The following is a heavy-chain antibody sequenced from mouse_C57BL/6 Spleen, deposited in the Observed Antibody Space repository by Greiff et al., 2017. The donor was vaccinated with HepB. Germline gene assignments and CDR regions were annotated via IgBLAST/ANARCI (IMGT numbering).Heavy chain of an antibody. V-gene: IGHV5-9-1*02. CDR3: TRDNYGSRFAY. J-gene: IGHJ3*01. CDR2: ISSGGDYI. D-gene: IGHD1-1*01. Sequence: VESGEGLVKPGGSLKLSCAASGFTFSSYAMSWVRQTPEKRLEWVAYISSGGDYIYYADTVKGRFTISRDNARNTLYLQMSSLKSEDTAMYYCTRDNYGSRFAYWGQGTLVTVSA. CDR1: GFTFSSYA.